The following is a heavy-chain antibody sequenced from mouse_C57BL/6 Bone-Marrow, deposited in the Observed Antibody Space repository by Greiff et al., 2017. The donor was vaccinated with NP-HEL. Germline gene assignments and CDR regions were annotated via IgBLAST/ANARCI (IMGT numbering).Heavy chain of an antibody. V-gene: IGHV5-6*01. Sequence: DVHLVESGGDLVKPGGSLKLSCAASGFTFSSYGMSWVRQTPDKRLEWVATISSGGSYTYYPDSVKGRFTISRDNAKNTLYLQMSSLKSEDTAMYYCARHGGYYYGSFYYAMDYWGQGTSVTVSS. CDR1: GFTFSSYG. CDR3: ARHGGYYYGSFYYAMDY. CDR2: ISSGGSYT. D-gene: IGHD1-1*01. J-gene: IGHJ4*01.